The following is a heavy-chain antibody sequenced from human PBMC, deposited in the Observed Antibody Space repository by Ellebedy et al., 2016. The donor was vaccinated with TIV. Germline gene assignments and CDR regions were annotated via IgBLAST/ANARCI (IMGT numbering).Heavy chain of an antibody. CDR3: ARDRGPIQLNY. CDR2: IIPIFGTA. CDR1: GGTFSSYA. J-gene: IGHJ4*02. V-gene: IGHV1-69*13. Sequence: ASVKVSCKASGGTFSSYAISWVRQAPGQGLEWMGGIIPIFGTANYAQKFQGRVTITADESTSTAYMELRSLRSDDTAVYYCARDRGPIQLNYWGQGTLVTVSS. D-gene: IGHD5-18*01.